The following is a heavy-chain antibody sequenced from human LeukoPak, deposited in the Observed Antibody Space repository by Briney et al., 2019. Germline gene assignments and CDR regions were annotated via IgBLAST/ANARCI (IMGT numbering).Heavy chain of an antibody. J-gene: IGHJ4*02. CDR2: INWNGGST. CDR3: AREVVGANEV. Sequence: GGSLRLSCAASGFTFSSYAMSWVRQAPGKGLEWVSGINWNGGSTGYADSVKGRFTISRDNAKNSLYLQMNSLRAEDTAVYYCAREVVGANEVWGQGTLVTVSS. V-gene: IGHV3-20*04. CDR1: GFTFSSYA. D-gene: IGHD1-26*01.